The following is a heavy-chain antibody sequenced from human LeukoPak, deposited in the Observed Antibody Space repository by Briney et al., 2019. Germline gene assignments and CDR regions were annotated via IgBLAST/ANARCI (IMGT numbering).Heavy chain of an antibody. CDR1: GFTFSSYW. CDR2: ISGSGGST. V-gene: IGHV3-23*01. D-gene: IGHD2-15*01. Sequence: GGSLRLSCAASGFTFSSYWMSWVRQAPGKGLEWVSAISGSGGSTYYADSVKGRFTISRDNSKNTLYLQMSSLKTEGTAVYYCTTLNDGSCPNWGQGTLVTVSS. CDR3: TTLNDGSCPN. J-gene: IGHJ4*02.